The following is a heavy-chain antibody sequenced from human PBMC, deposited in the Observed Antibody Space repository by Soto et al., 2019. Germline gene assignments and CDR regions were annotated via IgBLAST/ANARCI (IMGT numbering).Heavy chain of an antibody. J-gene: IGHJ6*02. CDR3: ATGYDFWSGYQKTTNYYYYGMDV. D-gene: IGHD3-3*01. CDR2: ISSSSSYI. Sequence: PGGSLRLSCAASGFTSSSYSMNWVRQAPGKGLEWVSSISSSSSYIYYADSVKGRFTISRDNAKNSLYLQMNSLRAEDTAVYYCATGYDFWSGYQKTTNYYYYGMDVWGQGTTVTVSS. CDR1: GFTSSSYS. V-gene: IGHV3-21*01.